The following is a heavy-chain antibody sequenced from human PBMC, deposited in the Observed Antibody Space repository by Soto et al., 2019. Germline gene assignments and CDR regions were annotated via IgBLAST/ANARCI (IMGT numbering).Heavy chain of an antibody. D-gene: IGHD3-3*01. CDR1: AFTFSSYE. Sequence: PGGSLRLSCAAAAFTFSSYEMNWVRQAPGKGLEGGSYISSSGSTIYYADSVKGRFTISRDNAKNSLYLQMNSLRAEDTAVYYCARPSTSFGVVITHFDYWGQGTLVTVSS. CDR2: ISSSGSTI. V-gene: IGHV3-48*03. J-gene: IGHJ4*02. CDR3: ARPSTSFGVVITHFDY.